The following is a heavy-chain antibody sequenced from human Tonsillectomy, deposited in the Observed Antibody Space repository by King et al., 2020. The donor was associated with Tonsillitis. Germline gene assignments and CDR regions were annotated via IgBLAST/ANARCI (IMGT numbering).Heavy chain of an antibody. Sequence: TFKESGPTLGKPTQTLTLTCTFSGFSLSTSGVGVGWIRQPPGKGPGWLAVIYWDDYKRYSSFLQSRLTITQDTSKNQVALTMTNMDPVDTATYYCSHSDPEIRHGYNFWGQGILVTVSS. CDR2: IYWDDYK. CDR3: SHSDPEIRHGYNF. D-gene: IGHD5-24*01. J-gene: IGHJ4*02. V-gene: IGHV2-5*02. CDR1: GFSLSTSGVG.